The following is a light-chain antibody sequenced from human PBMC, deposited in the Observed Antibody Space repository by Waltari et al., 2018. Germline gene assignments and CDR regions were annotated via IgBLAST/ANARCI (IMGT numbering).Light chain of an antibody. CDR1: SSDVGGYHY. J-gene: IGLJ1*01. CDR2: EVS. V-gene: IGLV2-8*01. Sequence: QSALTQPPSASGSPGQSVTISCTGTSSDVGGYHYVSWYQQHPGKAPKLMIYEVSKRPSGVPDRFSGSKSGNTASLTVSGLQAEDEADYYCSSYAGSNNPYVFGSGTKVTVL. CDR3: SSYAGSNNPYV.